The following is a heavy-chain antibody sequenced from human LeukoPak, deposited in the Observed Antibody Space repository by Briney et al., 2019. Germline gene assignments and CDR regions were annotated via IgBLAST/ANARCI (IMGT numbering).Heavy chain of an antibody. CDR1: GFTFSSYA. CDR2: ISGSGTST. J-gene: IGHJ4*02. V-gene: IGHV3-23*01. Sequence: GGSLRLSCAASGFTFSSYARNWVRQAPGKGLEWVSSISGSGTSTYYADSVKGRFTISRDNSKNTLYLQMNSLRDEDTAVYYCAKRYGDYEGNWGQGTLVTVSS. CDR3: AKRYGDYEGN. D-gene: IGHD4-17*01.